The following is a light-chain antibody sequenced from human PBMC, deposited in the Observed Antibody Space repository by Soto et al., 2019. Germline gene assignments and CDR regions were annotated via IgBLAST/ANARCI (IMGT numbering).Light chain of an antibody. V-gene: IGKV1-39*01. CDR1: QSISNH. Sequence: DIQMTQSTSSLSESVEERVIITCGASQSISNHLNWYQQKPGKAPKLLIFAASSLQSGVPSRFSGSRSGPDFTLTISSLQPEDFATYYCQQSHSSPPTCGQGTTGDIK. CDR2: AAS. J-gene: IGKJ1*01. CDR3: QQSHSSPPT.